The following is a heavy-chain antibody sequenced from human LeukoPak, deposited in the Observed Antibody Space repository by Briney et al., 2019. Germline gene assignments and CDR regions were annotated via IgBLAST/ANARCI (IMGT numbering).Heavy chain of an antibody. D-gene: IGHD6-13*01. CDR1: GFTFSSYA. CDR2: ISGSGGRT. V-gene: IGHV3-23*01. J-gene: IGHJ4*02. CDR3: ATDYLPSSSWYPNPGY. Sequence: GGALRLSCAASGFTFSSYAMSWVRQAPGRGGEGVSAISGSGGRTYYADSVKGRFTISRHHSTNTLHLQMHSLRAEDTAVYYCATDYLPSSSWYPNPGYWGQGTLVTVSS.